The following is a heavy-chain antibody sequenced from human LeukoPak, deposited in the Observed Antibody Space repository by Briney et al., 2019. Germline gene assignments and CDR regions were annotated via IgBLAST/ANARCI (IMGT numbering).Heavy chain of an antibody. Sequence: GESLQVSCQGSGYRFSTSWIAWVRPAPGKGLEGVGSIYIGDSDPRYSPSFQGHVTMSADKSVNTASLQWNSLQGSDTGIYYCAKVKSFGYWFFDLWGRGTLVAVSS. CDR2: IYIGDSDP. V-gene: IGHV5-51*01. D-gene: IGHD3-16*01. CDR1: GYRFSTSW. CDR3: AKVKSFGYWFFDL. J-gene: IGHJ2*01.